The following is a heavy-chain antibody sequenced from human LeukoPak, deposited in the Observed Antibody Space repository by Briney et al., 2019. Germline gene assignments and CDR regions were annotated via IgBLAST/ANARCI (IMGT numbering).Heavy chain of an antibody. CDR2: TYYRSQWFN. D-gene: IGHD6-19*01. J-gene: IGHJ4*02. V-gene: IGHV6-1*01. CDR3: ARGSVAGLSDLDY. Sequence: SQTHSLTCAISGDSVSINSAAWNWIRQSPSRGLEWLGRTYYRSQWFNDYAISVQSRITIYPDTSKNQLSLQLSSVTPEDTAVYYCARGSVAGLSDLDYWGQGTLVTVSS. CDR1: GDSVSINSAA.